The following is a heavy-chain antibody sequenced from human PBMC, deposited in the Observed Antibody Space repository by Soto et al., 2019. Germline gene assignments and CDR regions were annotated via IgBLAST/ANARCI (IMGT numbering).Heavy chain of an antibody. CDR1: GGSFSGYY. V-gene: IGHV4-34*01. Sequence: SETLSLTCAVYGGSFSGYYWSWIRQPPGKGLEWIGEINHSGSTNYNPSLKSRVTISVDTSKNQFSLKLSSVTAADTAVYYCARVVAKRYQLLPYNWFDPWGQGTLVTVSS. D-gene: IGHD2-2*01. CDR3: ARVVAKRYQLLPYNWFDP. J-gene: IGHJ5*02. CDR2: INHSGST.